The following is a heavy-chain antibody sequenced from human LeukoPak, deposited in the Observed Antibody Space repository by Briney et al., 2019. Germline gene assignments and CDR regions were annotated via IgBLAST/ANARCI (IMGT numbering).Heavy chain of an antibody. D-gene: IGHD5-24*01. CDR3: ARASDPWLQLT. Sequence: PGGSLRLSCVGSGFTFSNYWMIWVRQAPGKGLEWVGNIKQDGSEKRYADSVRGRFSISRDNAQTSLYLQMNSLRAEDTAVYYCARASDPWLQLTWGQGTLVTVSS. V-gene: IGHV3-7*05. CDR1: GFTFSNYW. J-gene: IGHJ5*02. CDR2: IKQDGSEK.